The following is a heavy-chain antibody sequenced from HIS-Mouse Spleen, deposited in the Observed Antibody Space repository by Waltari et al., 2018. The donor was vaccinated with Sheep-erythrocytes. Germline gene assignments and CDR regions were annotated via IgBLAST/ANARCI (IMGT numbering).Heavy chain of an antibody. V-gene: IGHV3-21*01. D-gene: IGHD1-26*01. CDR3: ARVASGATFDY. J-gene: IGHJ4*02. CDR2: ISSSSSYI. CDR1: AFTFRSSR. Sequence: EVQLVESGGGLVKPGGSLRLSCAASAFTFRSSRMNWVRQAPGKGLEWVSSISSSSSYIYYADSVKGRFTISRDNAKNSLYLQMNSLRAEDTAVYYCARVASGATFDYWGQGTLVTVSS.